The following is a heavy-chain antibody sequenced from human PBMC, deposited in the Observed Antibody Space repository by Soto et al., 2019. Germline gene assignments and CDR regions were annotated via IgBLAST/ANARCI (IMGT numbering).Heavy chain of an antibody. J-gene: IGHJ4*02. CDR3: AKEDTSGRYSLDY. D-gene: IGHD1-26*01. CDR2: ISYYGTNE. CDR1: GFTFSGYG. V-gene: IGHV3-30*18. Sequence: QVQLVESGGGVVQPGRSLRLSCEASGFTFSGYGMHWVRQAPGKGLEWVAVISYYGTNEYYEDSVKGRFTISRDNSKNTLYLQMNSLRIEDTAVYFCAKEDTSGRYSLDYCGQGSHVTVSS.